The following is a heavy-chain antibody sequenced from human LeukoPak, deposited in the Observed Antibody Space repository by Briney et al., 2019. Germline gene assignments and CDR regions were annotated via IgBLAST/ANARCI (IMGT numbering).Heavy chain of an antibody. CDR1: GGSISSYY. D-gene: IGHD1-1*01. V-gene: IGHV4-59*12. CDR2: IYYSGST. CDR3: ARGCPTRVETTGRDWYFDL. J-gene: IGHJ2*01. Sequence: SETLSLTCTVSGGSISSYYWNWIRQSPGKGLEWIGYIYYSGSTYYNPSLKSRVTISVDTSKNQFSLKLSSVTAADTAVYYCARGCPTRVETTGRDWYFDLWGRGTLVTVSS.